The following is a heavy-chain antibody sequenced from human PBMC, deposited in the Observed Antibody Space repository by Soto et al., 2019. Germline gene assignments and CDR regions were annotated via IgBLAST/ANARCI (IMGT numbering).Heavy chain of an antibody. CDR1: GFTFSNAW. CDR3: AREYTAWPLAYGLDV. CDR2: IKSKTDGGTT. D-gene: IGHD2-2*02. Sequence: PGGSLRLSCAASGFTFSNAWMSWVRQAPGKGLEWVGRIKSKTDGGTTDYAAPVKGRFTISRDDSKNTLYLQMNSLKTEDTAVYYCAREYTAWPLAYGLDVWGQGTTVTVSS. V-gene: IGHV3-15*01. J-gene: IGHJ6*02.